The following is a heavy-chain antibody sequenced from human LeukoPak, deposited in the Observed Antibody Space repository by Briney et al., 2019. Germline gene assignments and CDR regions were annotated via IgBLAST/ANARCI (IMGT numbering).Heavy chain of an antibody. CDR1: GFTFSSYG. V-gene: IGHV3-30*03. J-gene: IGHJ3*02. CDR2: ISYDGSNK. D-gene: IGHD5-18*01. CDR3: ARGRPTYRVSAFDI. Sequence: PGGSLRLSCAASGFTFSSYGMHWVRQAPGKGLEWVAVISYDGSNKYYADSVKGRFTISRDNSKNTLYLQMNSLRAEDTAVYYCARGRPTYRVSAFDIWGQGTMATVSS.